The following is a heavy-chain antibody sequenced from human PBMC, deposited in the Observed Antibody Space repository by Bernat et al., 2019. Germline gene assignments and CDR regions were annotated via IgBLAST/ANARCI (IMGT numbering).Heavy chain of an antibody. J-gene: IGHJ6*03. CDR2: IKQDGSGK. Sequence: EVQLVESGGGLVQPGGSLRLSCAASGFTFSSYWMSWVRQAPGKGLEWVANIKQDGSGKYYVDSVKGRFTISRDNAKNSLYLQMNSLRAEDTAVYYCASAPMTTVTTSSLDYMDVWGKGTTVTVSS. CDR1: GFTFSSYW. CDR3: ASAPMTTVTTSSLDYMDV. D-gene: IGHD4-11*01. V-gene: IGHV3-7*03.